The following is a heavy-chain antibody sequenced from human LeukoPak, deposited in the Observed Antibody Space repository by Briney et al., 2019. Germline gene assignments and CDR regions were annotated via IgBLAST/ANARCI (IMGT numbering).Heavy chain of an antibody. CDR2: IKQDGSEK. D-gene: IGHD5-18*01. J-gene: IGHJ4*02. CDR1: GFTFSSYW. Sequence: RGSLRLSCAASGFTFSSYWMSWVRQAPGKGLEWVANIKQDGSEKYYVDSVKGRFTISRDNDKNSLYLQMNSLRAEDTAVYYCASRGYSYGYLVRYWGQGTLVTVSS. CDR3: ASRGYSYGYLVRY. V-gene: IGHV3-7*01.